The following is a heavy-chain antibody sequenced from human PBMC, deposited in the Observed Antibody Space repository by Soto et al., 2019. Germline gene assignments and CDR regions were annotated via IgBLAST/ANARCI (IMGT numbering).Heavy chain of an antibody. J-gene: IGHJ4*02. V-gene: IGHV3-21*01. D-gene: IGHD1-26*01. CDR2: ISSSSSYI. Sequence: SLRLSCAASGFTFSTYTMNWVRQAPGKGLEWVSSISSSSSYIYYADSVKGRFTISRDNGKNSLYLQMDSLRADDTAVYYCARETLGATVDYWGQGTLVTVSS. CDR3: ARETLGATVDY. CDR1: GFTFSTYT.